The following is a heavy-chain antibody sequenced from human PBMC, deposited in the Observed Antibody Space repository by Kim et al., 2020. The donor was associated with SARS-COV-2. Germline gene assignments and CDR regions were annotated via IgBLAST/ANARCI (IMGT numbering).Heavy chain of an antibody. D-gene: IGHD3-3*01. Sequence: GGSLRLSCAASGFTFSSYSMNWVRQAPGKGLEWVSSISSSSSYIYYADSMKGRFTISRDNAKNSLYLQMNSLRAEDTAVYYCARGMGRITIFGVVIEDYYYGMDVWGQGTTVTVSS. CDR2: ISSSSSYI. V-gene: IGHV3-21*01. J-gene: IGHJ6*02. CDR1: GFTFSSYS. CDR3: ARGMGRITIFGVVIEDYYYGMDV.